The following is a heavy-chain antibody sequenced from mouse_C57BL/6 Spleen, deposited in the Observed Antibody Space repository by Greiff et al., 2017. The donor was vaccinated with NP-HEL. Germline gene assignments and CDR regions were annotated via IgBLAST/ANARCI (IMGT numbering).Heavy chain of an antibody. CDR1: GYTFTSYW. D-gene: IGHD1-1*01. Sequence: QVQLQQPGAELVMPGASVKLSCKASGYTFTSYWMHWVKQRPGQGLEWIGEIDPSDSYTNYNQKFKGKSTLTVDKSSSTAYMQLSSLTSEDAAVYYCARSVDYGSPDAMDYWGKGTSVTVSS. J-gene: IGHJ4*01. CDR2: IDPSDSYT. V-gene: IGHV1-69*01. CDR3: ARSVDYGSPDAMDY.